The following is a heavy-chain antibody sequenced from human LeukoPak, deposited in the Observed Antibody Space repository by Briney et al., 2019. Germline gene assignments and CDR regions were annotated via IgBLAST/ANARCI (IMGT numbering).Heavy chain of an antibody. CDR1: GFTFNNYA. V-gene: IGHV3-23*01. D-gene: IGHD1-7*01. CDR3: AKNRGGTYKYYMDV. CDR2: VSGSGGAT. J-gene: IGHJ6*03. Sequence: PGGSLRLSCAASGFTFNNYAMSSVRQAPGMGLEWLSYVSGSGGATYYAASVKGRFTISRDNSNNTVYLQMGSLRAEDTAVHYCAKNRGGTYKYYMDVWGNGTTVTVSS.